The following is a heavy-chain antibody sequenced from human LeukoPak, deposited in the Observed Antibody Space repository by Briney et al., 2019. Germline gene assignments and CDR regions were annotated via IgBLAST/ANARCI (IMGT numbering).Heavy chain of an antibody. CDR3: ARDPPRTYCTNGVCYAFDI. V-gene: IGHV4-34*01. CDR2: INHSGST. CDR1: GGSFSGYY. D-gene: IGHD2-8*01. Sequence: PSETLSLTCAVYGGSFSGYYWSWIRQPPGKGLEWIGEINHSGSTNYNPSLKSRVTISVDTSKNQFSLKLSSVTAADTAVYYCARDPPRTYCTNGVCYAFDIWGRGTMVTVSS. J-gene: IGHJ3*02.